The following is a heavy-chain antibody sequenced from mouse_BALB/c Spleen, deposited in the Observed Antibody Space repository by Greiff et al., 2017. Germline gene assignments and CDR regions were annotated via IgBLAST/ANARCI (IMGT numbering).Heavy chain of an antibody. D-gene: IGHD2-1*01. CDR2: IYPGDGDT. Sequence: VQVVESGPELVKPGASVKISCKASGYAFSSSWMNWVKQRPGQGLEWIGRIYPGDGDTNYNGKFKGKATLTADKSSSTAYMQLSSLKSEDSAVYFCARGGGNYGGYAMDYWGQGTSVTVSS. CDR1: GYAFSSSW. V-gene: IGHV1-82*01. J-gene: IGHJ4*01. CDR3: ARGGGNYGGYAMDY.